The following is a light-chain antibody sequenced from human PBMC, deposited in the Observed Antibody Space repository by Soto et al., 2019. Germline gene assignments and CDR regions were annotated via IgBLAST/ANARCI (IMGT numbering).Light chain of an antibody. CDR1: QSISTY. V-gene: IGKV1-39*01. Sequence: DIQMTQYPSSLSASVGDRVTITCRASQSISTYLNWYQQKPGKAPKLLIYAASNLQSGVPSRFSGGGSGTDFTLTISSLQPEDFAAYYCQQSYNTPRTFGQGTKVEI. J-gene: IGKJ1*01. CDR2: AAS. CDR3: QQSYNTPRT.